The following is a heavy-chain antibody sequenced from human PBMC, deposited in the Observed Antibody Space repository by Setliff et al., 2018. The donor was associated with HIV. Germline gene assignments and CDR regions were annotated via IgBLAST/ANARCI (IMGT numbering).Heavy chain of an antibody. CDR2: LNDSGST. Sequence: SETLSLTCAVYGGSFSDYYWSWIRQPPRKRLEWIGELNDSGSTNYNPSLKSRVTISVDTSKNQFSLRLSSVTAADTAVYYCVRQHGDYAFGSWGQGSLVTVSS. J-gene: IGHJ5*01. CDR3: VRQHGDYAFGS. D-gene: IGHD4-17*01. V-gene: IGHV4-34*01. CDR1: GGSFSDYY.